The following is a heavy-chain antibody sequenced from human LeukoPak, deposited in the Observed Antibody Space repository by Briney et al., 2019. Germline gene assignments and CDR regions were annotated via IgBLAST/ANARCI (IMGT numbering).Heavy chain of an antibody. CDR3: ASEVATTCDY. CDR1: GFTFSSHA. J-gene: IGHJ4*02. CDR2: ISYDGSNK. V-gene: IGHV3-30-3*01. D-gene: IGHD5-12*01. Sequence: PGGSLRLSCAASGFTFSSHAMHWVRQAPGKGLEWVAVISYDGSNKYYADSVKGRFTISRDNSKNTLYLQMNSLRAEDTAVYCCASEVATTCDYWGQGTLVTVSS.